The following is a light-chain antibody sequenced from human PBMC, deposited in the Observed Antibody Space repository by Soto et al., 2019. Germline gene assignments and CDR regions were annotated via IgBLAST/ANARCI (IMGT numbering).Light chain of an antibody. CDR3: KQSKSFPLT. CDR2: STS. Sequence: DIQITQSPSSLSAYAGDRVTIPCRASQVIDNWLAWYQQKPGKAPKVLIYSTSSLQSGVPSRFSGSRSGTDFTLTISSLQPEDFATYYCKQSKSFPLTFGGGSKVDIK. CDR1: QVIDNW. J-gene: IGKJ4*01. V-gene: IGKV1-12*01.